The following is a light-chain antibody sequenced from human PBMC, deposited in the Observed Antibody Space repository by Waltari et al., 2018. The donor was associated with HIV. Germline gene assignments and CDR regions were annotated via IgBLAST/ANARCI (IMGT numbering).Light chain of an antibody. CDR1: QSISVY. J-gene: IGKJ3*01. CDR3: QQSFSGLT. CDR2: AAS. V-gene: IGKV1-39*01. Sequence: DIQMTQSPPSLSASLGDRVIITCRASQSISVYLNWYQQKPGRAPQLLIYAASSLHTGVPPRFSASGSGTEFTLTINSLQPEDFATYYCQQSFSGLTFGPGTKVDV.